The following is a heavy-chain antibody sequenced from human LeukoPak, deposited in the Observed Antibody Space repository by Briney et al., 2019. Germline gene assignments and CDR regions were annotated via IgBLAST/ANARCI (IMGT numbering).Heavy chain of an antibody. CDR3: ARDLSGIAAADY. V-gene: IGHV3-30-3*01. CDR2: ISYDGSNK. CDR1: GFTFSSYA. D-gene: IGHD6-13*01. J-gene: IGHJ4*02. Sequence: GRSLRLSCAASGFTFSSYAMHWVRQAPGKGLEWVAVISYDGSNKYYADSVKGRFTISRDNSKNTLYLQMNSLRAEDTAVYYCARDLSGIAAADYWGQGTLVTVSS.